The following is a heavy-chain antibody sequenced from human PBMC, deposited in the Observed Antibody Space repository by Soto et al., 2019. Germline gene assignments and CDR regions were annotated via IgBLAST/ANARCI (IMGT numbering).Heavy chain of an antibody. J-gene: IGHJ5*02. CDR2: IYHSGST. D-gene: IGHD4-17*01. Sequence: PSETLSLTCAVSGYSISSGYYWGWIRQPPGKGLEWIGSIYHSGSTYYNPSLKSRVTISVDTSKNQFSLKLSSVTAADTAVYYCSRVYGDYVQHENWFDPWGQGTLVTVSS. CDR3: SRVYGDYVQHENWFDP. V-gene: IGHV4-38-2*01. CDR1: GYSISSGYY.